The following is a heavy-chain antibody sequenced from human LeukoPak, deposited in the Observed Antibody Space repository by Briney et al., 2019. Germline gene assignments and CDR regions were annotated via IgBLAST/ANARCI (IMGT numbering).Heavy chain of an antibody. Sequence: SETLSLTCTLSGGSISTYYWSWVRQPPGKGLEWIGYIYYSGSTNYNPSLKSRVTISVDTSKNQFSLKLSSVTAADTAVYYCARGRRGVGATTIDYWGQGTLVTVSS. V-gene: IGHV4-59*01. J-gene: IGHJ4*02. D-gene: IGHD1-26*01. CDR3: ARGRRGVGATTIDY. CDR2: IYYSGST. CDR1: GGSISTYY.